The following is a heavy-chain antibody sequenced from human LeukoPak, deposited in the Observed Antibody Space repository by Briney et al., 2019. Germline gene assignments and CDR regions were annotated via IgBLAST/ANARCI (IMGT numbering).Heavy chain of an antibody. J-gene: IGHJ5*02. Sequence: SETLSLTCTVSGVSISDSSYYWGWIRQPPGTGLEYIGSIYYTGSTYYNPSLKSRVTISVDTSENQFSLMLDSVAAADTAVYYCVRHAGGTSLFGPWGQGTLVTVSS. CDR3: VRHAGGTSLFGP. V-gene: IGHV4-39*01. D-gene: IGHD6-13*01. CDR1: GVSISDSSYY. CDR2: IYYTGST.